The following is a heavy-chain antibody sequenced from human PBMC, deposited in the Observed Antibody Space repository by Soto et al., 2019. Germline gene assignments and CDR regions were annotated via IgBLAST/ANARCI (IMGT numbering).Heavy chain of an antibody. V-gene: IGHV4-30-4*01. CDR3: ARGYYDFWSGPHENWFDP. Sequence: SETLSLTCTVSGGSISSGDYYWSWIRQPPGKGLEWIGYIYYSGSTYYNPSLKSRVTISVDTSKNQFSLKLGSVTAADTAVYYCARGYYDFWSGPHENWFDPWGQGTLVTVSS. CDR2: IYYSGST. CDR1: GGSISSGDYY. J-gene: IGHJ5*02. D-gene: IGHD3-3*01.